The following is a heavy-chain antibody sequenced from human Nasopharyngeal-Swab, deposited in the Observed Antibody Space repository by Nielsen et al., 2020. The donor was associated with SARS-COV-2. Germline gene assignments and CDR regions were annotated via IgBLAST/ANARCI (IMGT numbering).Heavy chain of an antibody. V-gene: IGHV1-3*01. CDR3: ASGRVVPAAMPNY. CDR1: GYTFNNYS. CDR2: IIAGTGNT. D-gene: IGHD2-2*01. J-gene: IGHJ4*02. Sequence: ASVKVSCKASGYTFNNYSMHWVRQAPGQRLEWMGWIIAGTGNTKYSQKFQGRVTITRDTSASTAYMDLSSLRSEGTAVYYCASGRVVPAAMPNYWGQGTLVTVSS.